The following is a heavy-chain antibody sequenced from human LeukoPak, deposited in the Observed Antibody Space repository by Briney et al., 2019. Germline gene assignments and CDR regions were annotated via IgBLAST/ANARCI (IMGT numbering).Heavy chain of an antibody. CDR2: ISWNSGSI. D-gene: IGHD5-18*01. J-gene: IGHJ4*02. V-gene: IGHV3-9*01. CDR1: GFTFDDYA. CDR3: AKGGYSYASNFDY. Sequence: GRSLRLSCAAAGFTFDDYAMHWVRQAPGKGLEWVSGISWNSGSIGYADSVKGRFTISRDNAKNSLYLQMNSLRAEDTAVYYCAKGGYSYASNFDYWGQGTLVTVSS.